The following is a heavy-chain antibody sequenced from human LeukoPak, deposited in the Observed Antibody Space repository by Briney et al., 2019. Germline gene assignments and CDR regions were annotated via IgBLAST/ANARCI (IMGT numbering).Heavy chain of an antibody. CDR3: ARGVTTVTDYYYYYYMDV. V-gene: IGHV1-18*01. CDR2: ISAYNGNT. CDR1: GYTFTSYG. Sequence: ASVKVSCTASGYTFTSYGISWVRQAPGQGLEWMGWISAYNGNTNYAQKLQGRVTMTTDTSTSTAYMELSSLRSEDTAVYYCARGVTTVTDYYYYYYMDVWGKGTTVTVSS. J-gene: IGHJ6*03. D-gene: IGHD4-11*01.